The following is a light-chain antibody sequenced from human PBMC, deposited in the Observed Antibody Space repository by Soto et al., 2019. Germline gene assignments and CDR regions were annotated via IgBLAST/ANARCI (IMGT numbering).Light chain of an antibody. CDR1: SSDVGGYNY. Sequence: QSALTQPRSVSGSPGQSVTISCTGTSSDVGGYNYVSWYQQHPGKAPKLMIYDVSNRPSGVPDRFSGSKSGNTASLTISGLQAEDEADYYCSSYAGSNTWVFGGGTKVTVL. J-gene: IGLJ2*01. CDR2: DVS. CDR3: SSYAGSNTWV. V-gene: IGLV2-11*01.